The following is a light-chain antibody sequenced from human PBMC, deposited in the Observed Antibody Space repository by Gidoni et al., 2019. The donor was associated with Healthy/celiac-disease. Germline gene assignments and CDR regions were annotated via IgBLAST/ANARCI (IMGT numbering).Light chain of an antibody. CDR3: QQYGSSPRT. V-gene: IGKV3-20*01. CDR1: QSVSSSY. J-gene: IGKJ1*01. CDR2: GAF. Sequence: EIVLTQSPGTLAVSPGESATLSCRASQSVSSSYLAWYQQKPGQAPRLLIYGAFNRATDIPDRFSGSGSGTDFTLTISRREPEDFAVYYCQQYGSSPRTFGQGTRVEIK.